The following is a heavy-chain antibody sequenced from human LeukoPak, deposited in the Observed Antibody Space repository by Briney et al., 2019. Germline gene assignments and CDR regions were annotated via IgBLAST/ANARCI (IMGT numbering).Heavy chain of an antibody. D-gene: IGHD4-17*01. CDR3: ARSLYGDFDAFDI. CDR2: IYYSGST. CDR1: GGSISSYY. J-gene: IGHJ3*02. Sequence: SETLSLTCTVSGGSISSYYRSWIRQPPGKGLEWIGYIYYSGSTNYNPSLKSRVTISVDTSKNQFSLKLSSVTAADTAVYYCARSLYGDFDAFDIWGQGTMVTVSS. V-gene: IGHV4-59*01.